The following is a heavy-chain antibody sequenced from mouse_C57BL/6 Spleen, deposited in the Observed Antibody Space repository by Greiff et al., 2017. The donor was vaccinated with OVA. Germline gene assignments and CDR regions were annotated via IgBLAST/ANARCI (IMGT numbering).Heavy chain of an antibody. D-gene: IGHD2-3*01. Sequence: EVKLMESGDGLVKPGGSLKLSCAASGFTFSSYAMSWVRQTPEKRLEWVAYISSGGDYIYYADTVKGRFTISRDNARNTLYLQMSSLKSEDTAMYYCTRDDGYPLAYWGQGTPVTVSA. CDR1: GFTFSSYA. V-gene: IGHV5-9-1*02. J-gene: IGHJ3*01. CDR3: TRDDGYPLAY. CDR2: ISSGGDYI.